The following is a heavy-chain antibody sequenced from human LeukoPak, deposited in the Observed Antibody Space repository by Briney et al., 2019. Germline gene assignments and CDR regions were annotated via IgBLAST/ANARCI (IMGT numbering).Heavy chain of an antibody. V-gene: IGHV4-59*01. J-gene: IGHJ2*01. CDR3: ARSERPFYYGSGPPWYFDL. Sequence: PSETLSLTCTVSGGSISSYYWSWIRQPPGKGLEWIGYIYYSGRTNYNPSLKSRVTISVDTSKNQFSLKLSSVTAADTAVYYCARSERPFYYGSGPPWYFDLWGRGTLVTVSS. CDR1: GGSISSYY. CDR2: IYYSGRT. D-gene: IGHD3-10*01.